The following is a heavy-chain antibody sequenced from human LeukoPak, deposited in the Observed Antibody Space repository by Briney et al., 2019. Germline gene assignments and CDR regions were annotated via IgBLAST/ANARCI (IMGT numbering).Heavy chain of an antibody. CDR1: GFTFSSYW. D-gene: IGHD3-10*01. V-gene: IGHV3-7*03. Sequence: GGSLRLSCAASGFTFSSYWMGWVRQAPGKGLEWVANIKQDGSEKYYVDSVKGRFTISRDNAKNSLYLQMSSLRAEDTAVYYCARYGSGSSYDYWGQGTLVTVSS. CDR3: ARYGSGSSYDY. CDR2: IKQDGSEK. J-gene: IGHJ4*02.